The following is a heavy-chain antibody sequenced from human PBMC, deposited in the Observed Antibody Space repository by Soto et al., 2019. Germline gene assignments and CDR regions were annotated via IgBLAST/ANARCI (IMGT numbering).Heavy chain of an antibody. CDR1: GYNFTSYW. Sequence: GESLKISCQGSGYNFTSYWIGWVRQMPGKGLEWMGIIYPGDSDTRYSPSFQGHVTISADKSISTAYLQWSSLKASDTAMYYCARLSIAAAGMYYYGMDVWGQGTTVTVSS. D-gene: IGHD6-13*01. J-gene: IGHJ6*02. V-gene: IGHV5-51*01. CDR2: IYPGDSDT. CDR3: ARLSIAAAGMYYYGMDV.